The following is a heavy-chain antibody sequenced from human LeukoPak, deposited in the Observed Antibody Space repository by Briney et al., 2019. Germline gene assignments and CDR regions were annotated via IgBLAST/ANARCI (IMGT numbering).Heavy chain of an antibody. V-gene: IGHV4-34*01. CDR2: INHSGST. CDR1: GGSFSGYY. CDR3: ASLPLGYCSSTSCQRDY. Sequence: KPSETLSLTCAVYGGSFSGYYWSWIRQPPGKGLEWIGEINHSGSTNYNPSLKSRVTISVDTSKNQFPLKLSSVTAADTAVYYCASLPLGYCSSTSCQRDYWGQGTLVTVSS. J-gene: IGHJ4*02. D-gene: IGHD2-2*01.